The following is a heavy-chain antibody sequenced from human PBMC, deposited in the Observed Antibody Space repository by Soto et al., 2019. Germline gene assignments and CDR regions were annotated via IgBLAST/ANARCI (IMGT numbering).Heavy chain of an antibody. Sequence: PSETLSLTCTVSGGSISSSSYYWGWIRQPPGKGLEWIGSIYYSGSTNYNPSLKSRVTISVDTSKNQFSLKMSSVTAADTAVYYCARLATRYYFDYWGQGTLVT. D-gene: IGHD1-1*01. CDR3: ARLATRYYFDY. J-gene: IGHJ4*02. CDR1: GGSISSSSYY. CDR2: IYYSGST. V-gene: IGHV4-39*07.